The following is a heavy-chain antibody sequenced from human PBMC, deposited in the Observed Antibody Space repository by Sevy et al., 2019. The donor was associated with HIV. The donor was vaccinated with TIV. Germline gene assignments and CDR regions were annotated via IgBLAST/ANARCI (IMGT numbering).Heavy chain of an antibody. CDR3: VRVLWDVLIVPAATPSPWLDS. V-gene: IGHV3-7*01. CDR1: GFTFDTYW. J-gene: IGHJ5*01. Sequence: GESLKISCAASGFTFDTYWMGWVHQAPGRGLEWVASIDPRGNERDYLDSLKGRFTISRDNAKNSLYLQMYSLKAGDTALYYCVRVLWDVLIVPAATPSPWLDSWGQGTLVTVSS. CDR2: IDPRGNER. D-gene: IGHD1-26*01.